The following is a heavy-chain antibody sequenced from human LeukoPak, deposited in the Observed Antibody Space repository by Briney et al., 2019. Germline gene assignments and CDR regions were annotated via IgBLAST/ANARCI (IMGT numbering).Heavy chain of an antibody. J-gene: IGHJ4*02. D-gene: IGHD3-16*01. Sequence: SVKVSCKASGGTFSSYAISWVRQAPGQGLEWMGRIIPILGIADYAQKFQGRATITADKSTSTAYMELSSLRSEDTAVYYCARERGGGTYDYWGQGTLVTVSS. V-gene: IGHV1-69*04. CDR2: IIPILGIA. CDR3: ARERGGGTYDY. CDR1: GGTFSSYA.